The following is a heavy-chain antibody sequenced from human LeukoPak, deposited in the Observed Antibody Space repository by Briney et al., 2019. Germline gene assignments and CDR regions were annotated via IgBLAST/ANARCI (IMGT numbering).Heavy chain of an antibody. CDR2: INPNSGGT. CDR3: ASGGSGSSLDY. Sequence: ASVKVSCKASGYTFTSYGISWVRQARGQGHEGMGRINPNSGGTNYAQKFQGRVTMTRDTPISTAYMELSRLRSDDTAVYYCASGGSGSSLDYWGQGTLVTVSS. D-gene: IGHD3-10*01. CDR1: GYTFTSYG. J-gene: IGHJ4*02. V-gene: IGHV1-2*06.